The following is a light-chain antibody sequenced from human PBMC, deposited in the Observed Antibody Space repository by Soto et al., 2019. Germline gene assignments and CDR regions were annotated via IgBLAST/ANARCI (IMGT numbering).Light chain of an antibody. CDR3: QQYDNSPWT. V-gene: IGKV3-20*01. CDR2: GAS. Sequence: EILLTQSPGTLSLSPGERATLSCRASQSVSSTYFAWYQQKPGQAPRLLIYGASRRATGIPDRFSGSGSGTDFTLTINGLEPEDFVVYHCQQYDNSPWTFGQGTRWIS. CDR1: QSVSSTY. J-gene: IGKJ1*01.